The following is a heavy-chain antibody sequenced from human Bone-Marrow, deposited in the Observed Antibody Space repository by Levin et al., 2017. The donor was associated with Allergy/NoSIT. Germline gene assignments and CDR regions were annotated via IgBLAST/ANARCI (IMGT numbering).Heavy chain of an antibody. Sequence: LSLTCAASGFTFSSSAIHWVRQAPGKGLEWVALISSDGSVKYYPDPVKGRFTISRDNSKNTLYLQVNSLRAEDTAVYYCARDRSADSYYYYPMDVWGQGTTVTVSS. D-gene: IGHD4-11*01. V-gene: IGHV3-30-3*01. CDR3: ARDRSADSYYYYPMDV. J-gene: IGHJ6*02. CDR2: ISSDGSVK. CDR1: GFTFSSSA.